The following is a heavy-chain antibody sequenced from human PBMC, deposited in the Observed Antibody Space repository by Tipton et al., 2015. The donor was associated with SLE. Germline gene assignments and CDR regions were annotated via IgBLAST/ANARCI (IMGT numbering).Heavy chain of an antibody. CDR1: GGSISSGGYY. CDR3: ARGSDLLTGYYYFDL. J-gene: IGHJ4*02. V-gene: IGHV4-61*02. CDR2: IYITGST. Sequence: TLSLTCTVSGGSISSGGYYWSWVRQSAGKGLEWIGRIYITGSTNYSPSLKSRATLSVDTSKNQFSLKLTSVTAADTAVYYCARGSDLLTGYYYFDLWGQGTVVTVSS. D-gene: IGHD3-9*01.